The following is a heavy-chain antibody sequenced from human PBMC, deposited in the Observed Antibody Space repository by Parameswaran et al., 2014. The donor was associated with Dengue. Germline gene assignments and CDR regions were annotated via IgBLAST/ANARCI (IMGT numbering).Heavy chain of an antibody. D-gene: IGHD1-26*01. Sequence: VRQMPGKGLEWVSAISGSGGSTYYADSVKGRFTISRDNSKDTLYLQMNSLRAEDTAVYYCAKWDVYDSVVGATIYYYYYGMDVWGQGTTVTVSS. J-gene: IGHJ6*02. CDR3: AKWDVYDSVVGATIYYYYYGMDV. CDR2: ISGSGGST. V-gene: IGHV3-23*01.